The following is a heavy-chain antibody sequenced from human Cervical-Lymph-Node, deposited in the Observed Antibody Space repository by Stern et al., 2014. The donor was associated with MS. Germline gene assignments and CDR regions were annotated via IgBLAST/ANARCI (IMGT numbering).Heavy chain of an antibody. J-gene: IGHJ4*02. D-gene: IGHD3-3*01. CDR2: IEWDDDK. CDR1: GFSLSTSGMR. V-gene: IGHV2-70*04. Sequence: QVTLRESGPALVKPTQTLTLTCTFSGFSLSTSGMRVSWIRQPPGKALEWLERIEWDDDKFYSTSLKTRLTISKDTSKNQVVLTMTNMDPVDTATYYCARSPPYYEFWNDYYYFDYWGQGTLVAVSS. CDR3: ARSPPYYEFWNDYYYFDY.